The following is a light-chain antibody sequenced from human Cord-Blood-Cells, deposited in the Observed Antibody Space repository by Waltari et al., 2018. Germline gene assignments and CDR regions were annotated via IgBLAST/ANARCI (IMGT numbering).Light chain of an antibody. Sequence: EVVLTQSPAPLSLSPGERAPLSCRASQSVSSYFAWYQQKPGQAPRLLIYDASNRATGIPARFSGSGSGTDFTLTISSLEPEDFAVYYCQQRSNWLTFGGGTKVEIK. CDR1: QSVSSY. CDR3: QQRSNWLT. J-gene: IGKJ4*01. V-gene: IGKV3-11*01. CDR2: DAS.